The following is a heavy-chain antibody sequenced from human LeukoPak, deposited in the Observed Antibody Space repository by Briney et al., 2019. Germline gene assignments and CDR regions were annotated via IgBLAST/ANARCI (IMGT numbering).Heavy chain of an antibody. J-gene: IGHJ5*02. V-gene: IGHV3-23*01. Sequence: PGGSLRLSCVASGFTFSSYAMSWVRQAPGKGLKWVSSISGSGGTTYNADSVKGRFTISRDNSKNTLYLQLNSLRVEDTAVYYCAQDGLLVYYGSGSSNWFDPWGQGTLVTVSS. CDR2: ISGSGGTT. CDR1: GFTFSSYA. D-gene: IGHD3-10*01. CDR3: AQDGLLVYYGSGSSNWFDP.